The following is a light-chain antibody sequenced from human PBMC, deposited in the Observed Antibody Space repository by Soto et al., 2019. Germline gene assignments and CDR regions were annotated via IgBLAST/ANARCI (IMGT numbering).Light chain of an antibody. CDR3: QQFGGSPPSWT. J-gene: IGKJ1*01. CDR2: GAS. CDR1: QSVSSNS. Sequence: ESVLTQSPGTLSLSPGERATLSCRASQSVSSNSLAWYQQKPGQAPRLLIYGASSRATGTPDRFSGSGSGTDFTLTISRLEPEDFAVDYCQQFGGSPPSWTFGQGTKVEI. V-gene: IGKV3-20*01.